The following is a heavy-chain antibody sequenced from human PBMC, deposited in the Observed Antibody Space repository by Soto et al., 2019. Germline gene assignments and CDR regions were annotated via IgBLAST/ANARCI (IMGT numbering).Heavy chain of an antibody. J-gene: IGHJ6*02. D-gene: IGHD3-10*01. CDR2: IQYNGYS. CDR1: GGSITNYY. CDR3: ARPGFGPLHGLVDV. Sequence: QVQLQESGPGLVKPSETLSLTCTVSGGSITNYYCSWFRQPPGKGLEWIGYIQYNGYSAYNLSLKRRVTMSRDSSKPQFSLMVESVTATDTAVYYCARPGFGPLHGLVDVWGQGTTVIVSS. V-gene: IGHV4-59*08.